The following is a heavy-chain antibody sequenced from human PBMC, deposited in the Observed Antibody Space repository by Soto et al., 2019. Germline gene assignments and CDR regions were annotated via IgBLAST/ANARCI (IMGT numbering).Heavy chain of an antibody. V-gene: IGHV3-33*01. CDR2: IWYDGSNK. D-gene: IGHD6-13*01. J-gene: IGHJ4*02. CDR3: ARWGIAAGDY. CDR1: GFTFSSYG. Sequence: QVQLVESGGGVVQPGRSLRLSCAASGFTFSSYGMHWVRQAPGKGLEWVAVIWYDGSNKYYADSVKGRFTISRDNSKNTLYLQMNSLRAEETAVYYCARWGIAAGDYWGQGTLGTVSS.